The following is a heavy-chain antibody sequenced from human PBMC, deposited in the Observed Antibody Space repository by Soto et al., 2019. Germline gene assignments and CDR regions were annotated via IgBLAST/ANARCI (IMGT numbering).Heavy chain of an antibody. CDR2: INPKSGGT. D-gene: IGHD2-8*01. Sequence: ASVKVSCKASGYSFTDYHVHWVRQAPGQGLEWLGRINPKSGGTSTAQKFQGWVTMTRDTSINTAYMDLTRLRSDDTAVYYCARGHSTDCSNGVCSFFYNHEMDVWGQGTTVTVSS. CDR3: ARGHSTDCSNGVCSFFYNHEMDV. V-gene: IGHV1-2*04. J-gene: IGHJ6*02. CDR1: GYSFTDYH.